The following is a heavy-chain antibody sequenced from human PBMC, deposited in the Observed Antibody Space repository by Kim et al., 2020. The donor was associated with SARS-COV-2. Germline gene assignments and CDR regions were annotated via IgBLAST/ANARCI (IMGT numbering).Heavy chain of an antibody. J-gene: IGHJ4*02. D-gene: IGHD6-13*01. V-gene: IGHV3-23*01. Sequence: DSVKGRFTTSRDNSKNTLYLKMNSLRAEDTAVYYCAKVCSWYKDDYFDYWGQGTLVTVSS. CDR3: AKVCSWYKDDYFDY.